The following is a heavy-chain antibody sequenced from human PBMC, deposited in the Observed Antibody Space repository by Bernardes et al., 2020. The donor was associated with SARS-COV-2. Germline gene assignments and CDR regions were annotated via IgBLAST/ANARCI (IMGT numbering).Heavy chain of an antibody. CDR2: ISGSGGST. D-gene: IGHD1-20*01. J-gene: IGHJ3*02. Sequence: GGSLRLSCAASGLTFSSYGMSWVRQAPGKGLEWVSHISGSGGSTYHADSVKGRFTISRDNAKNTLYLQMNSLRAGDTAVYYCARGYMNSLGGFDIWGQGTMVTVSS. V-gene: IGHV3-23*01. CDR1: GLTFSSYG. CDR3: ARGYMNSLGGFDI.